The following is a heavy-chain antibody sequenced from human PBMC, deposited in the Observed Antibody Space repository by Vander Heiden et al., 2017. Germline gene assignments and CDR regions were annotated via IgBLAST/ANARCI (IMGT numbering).Heavy chain of an antibody. Sequence: EVQLVESGRGLVQPGGSLRLSSAPSGFTSSSHWMHWLRQAPGKGLVWVSRINSEGSSTSYADSVKGRFTISRDNAKNTLYLQMNSLRAEDTAVYYCAMSGDYGRFDYWGQGTLVTVSS. V-gene: IGHV3-74*01. CDR1: GFTSSSHW. CDR3: AMSGDYGRFDY. CDR2: INSEGSST. J-gene: IGHJ4*02. D-gene: IGHD4-17*01.